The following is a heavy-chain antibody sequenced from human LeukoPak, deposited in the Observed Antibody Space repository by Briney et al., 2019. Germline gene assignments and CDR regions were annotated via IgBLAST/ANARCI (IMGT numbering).Heavy chain of an antibody. V-gene: IGHV4-59*01. CDR3: ARSPLGYYDLDYYYMDV. D-gene: IGHD3-3*01. J-gene: IGHJ6*03. Sequence: SETLSLTCTVSGGSISSYYWGWIRQPPGKGLEWIGYIYYSGSTNYNPSLKSRVTISVDTSKNQFSLKLSSVTAADTAVYYCARSPLGYYDLDYYYMDVWGKGTTVTVSS. CDR1: GGSISSYY. CDR2: IYYSGST.